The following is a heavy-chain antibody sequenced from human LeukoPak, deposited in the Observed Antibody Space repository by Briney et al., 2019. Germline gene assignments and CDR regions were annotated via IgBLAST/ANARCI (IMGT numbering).Heavy chain of an antibody. CDR1: GGSFSGYY. D-gene: IGHD2-8*02. V-gene: IGHV4-34*01. J-gene: IGHJ5*02. CDR3: APGGYCTGGVCYGRWFDP. CDR2: INHSGST. Sequence: PSETLSLTCAVSGGSFSGYYWSWIRQPPGKGLEWIGEINHSGSTNYNPSLKSRVTISVDTSKNQFSLKLSSVTAADTAVYYCAPGGYCTGGVCYGRWFDPWGQGTLVTVSS.